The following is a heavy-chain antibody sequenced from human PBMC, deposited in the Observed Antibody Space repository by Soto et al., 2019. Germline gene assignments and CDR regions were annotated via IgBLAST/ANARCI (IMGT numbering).Heavy chain of an antibody. CDR1: GGTFSSYA. J-gene: IGHJ4*02. D-gene: IGHD3-22*01. V-gene: IGHV1-69*05. CDR3: ARVGYDYDSSGYYLSFDY. Sequence: ASVKVSCKASGGTFSSYAISWVRQAPGQGLEWMGGIIPIFGTANYAQKFQGRVTMTRNTSTSTAYMELSSLRSEDTAVYYCARVGYDYDSSGYYLSFDYWGQGTLVTVSS. CDR2: IIPIFGTA.